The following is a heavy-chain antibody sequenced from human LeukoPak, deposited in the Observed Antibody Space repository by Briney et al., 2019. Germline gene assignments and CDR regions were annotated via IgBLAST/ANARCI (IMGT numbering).Heavy chain of an antibody. CDR1: GGSVSSGSYF. J-gene: IGHJ6*02. CDR3: ATDYSNFYGLDV. CDR2: IQNSGSS. Sequence: PSETLSRSCTVSGGSVSSGSYFWTWLRQPPGKGLEWIGYIQNSGSSNYNPSLESRVTISVDTSKDQFSLKLSSVTAADTAIYYCATDYSNFYGLDVWGQGTTVTVSS. V-gene: IGHV4-61*01. D-gene: IGHD4-11*01.